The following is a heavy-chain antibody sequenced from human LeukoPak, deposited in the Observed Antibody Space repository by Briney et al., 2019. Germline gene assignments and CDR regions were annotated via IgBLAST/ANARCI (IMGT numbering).Heavy chain of an antibody. CDR3: ATDRKVGTWDPRFNY. V-gene: IGHV3-7*01. CDR1: GFTFSDYW. Sequence: SGGSLRLSCSASGFTFSDYWMMWVRQAPGKGLEWVGNIRQDDSEKNYVDSVKGRITISRDNAKSSLYLQMNSLRAEDTAIYYCATDRKVGTWDPRFNYWGQGTLVTVSS. D-gene: IGHD4-23*01. J-gene: IGHJ4*02. CDR2: IRQDDSEK.